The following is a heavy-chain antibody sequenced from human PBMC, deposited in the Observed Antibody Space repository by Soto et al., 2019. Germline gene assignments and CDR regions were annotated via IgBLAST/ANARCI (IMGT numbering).Heavy chain of an antibody. V-gene: IGHV4-31*03. Sequence: QVQLRESGPGLVKPSQTLSLTCTVSGGSISNDNYYWTWIRQHPGKGLEWIGYSYYSGSTYYNPSLKSRFIISVDTSKNQFSLKLSSVTAADTAVYYCVATTVTTISLDYWGQGTLVTVSS. CDR2: SYYSGST. D-gene: IGHD4-17*01. CDR1: GGSISNDNYY. J-gene: IGHJ4*02. CDR3: VATTVTTISLDY.